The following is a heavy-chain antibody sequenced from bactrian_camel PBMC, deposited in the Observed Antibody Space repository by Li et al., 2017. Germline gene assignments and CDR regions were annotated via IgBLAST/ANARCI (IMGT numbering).Heavy chain of an antibody. D-gene: IGHD3*01. CDR1: GYTRGPNC. CDR3: AAKICRIYYCCSTGATFNY. J-gene: IGHJ2*01. V-gene: IGHV3S1*01. CDR2: ITTGGITTYDRGST. Sequence: QVQLVESGGGSVQTGESLRLSGAASGYTRGPNCMGWFRQAPGKEREGVATITTGGITTYDRGSTSYADSVKGRVTISRDNAKNTVYLEMNSLKPEDSATYYCAAKICRIYYCCSTGATFNYWGQG.